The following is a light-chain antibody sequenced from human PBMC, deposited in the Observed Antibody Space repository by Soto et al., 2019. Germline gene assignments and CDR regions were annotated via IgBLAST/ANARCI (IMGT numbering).Light chain of an antibody. CDR1: QSINTY. J-gene: IGKJ1*01. Sequence: DIQMTQSPSSLSASVGDRVTITCQASQSINTYLNWYQQKPGKAPKFLIYAASSLQSGVPSRFSGSGSGTDFTLTISSLQPEDFATYYCQQSYSTFRTFGQGTKVDIK. CDR2: AAS. CDR3: QQSYSTFRT. V-gene: IGKV1-39*01.